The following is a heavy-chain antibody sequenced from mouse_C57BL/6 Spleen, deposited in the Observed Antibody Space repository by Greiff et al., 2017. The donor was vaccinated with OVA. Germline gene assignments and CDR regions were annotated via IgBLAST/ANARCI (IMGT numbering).Heavy chain of an antibody. V-gene: IGHV1-66*01. CDR1: GYSFTSYY. J-gene: IGHJ1*03. CDR2: IYPGSGNT. CDR3: ARHYGSSHWYFDV. D-gene: IGHD1-1*01. Sequence: VQLQQSGPELVKPGASVKISCKASGYSFTSYYIHWVKQRPGQGLEWIGWIYPGSGNTKYNEKFKGKATLTADTSSSTAYMQLSSLTSEDSAVYYCARHYGSSHWYFDVWGTGTTVTVSS.